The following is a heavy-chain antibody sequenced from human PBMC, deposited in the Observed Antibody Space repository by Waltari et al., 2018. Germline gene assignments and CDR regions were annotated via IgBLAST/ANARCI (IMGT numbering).Heavy chain of an antibody. D-gene: IGHD4-17*01. Sequence: QVTLKESGPALVEATQTVTLTCSVSGFSLGTNGVRVNWIRQPPGKALEWLGRIDWVDDKFYNSSLETRLSISSDTSKNQVALTLTNMDPVDTATYYCARGATYGTGDHYFDYWGQGLLVTVSS. J-gene: IGHJ4*02. CDR2: IDWVDDK. CDR1: GFSLGTNGVR. CDR3: ARGATYGTGDHYFDY. V-gene: IGHV2-70*04.